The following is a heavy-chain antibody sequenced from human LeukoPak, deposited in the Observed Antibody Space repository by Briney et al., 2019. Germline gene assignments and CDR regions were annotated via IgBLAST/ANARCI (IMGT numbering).Heavy chain of an antibody. CDR3: ARVWGFYYDSPGGAFDI. V-gene: IGHV1-2*02. D-gene: IGHD3-22*01. J-gene: IGHJ3*02. CDR2: INPNSGGT. CDR1: GYTFTGYY. Sequence: ASVKVSCKASGYTFTGYYMHWVRQAPGQGLEWMGWINPNSGGTNYAQKFQGRVTMTRDTSISTAYMELSRLRSDDTAVYYCARVWGFYYDSPGGAFDIWGQGTMVTVSS.